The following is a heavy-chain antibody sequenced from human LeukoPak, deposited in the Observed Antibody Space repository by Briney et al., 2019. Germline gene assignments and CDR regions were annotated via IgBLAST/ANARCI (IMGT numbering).Heavy chain of an antibody. CDR2: ISYDGSNK. CDR3: AKYASGLEYLTNFDY. Sequence: GRSLRLSCAASGFTFSRFGMHWVRQAPGKGLEWVAVISYDGSNKYYTDSVKGRFTISRDNFKNKLYLQMISLRAEDTAVYYCAKYASGLEYLTNFDYWGQGTLVTVSS. D-gene: IGHD3-10*01. J-gene: IGHJ4*02. CDR1: GFTFSRFG. V-gene: IGHV3-30*18.